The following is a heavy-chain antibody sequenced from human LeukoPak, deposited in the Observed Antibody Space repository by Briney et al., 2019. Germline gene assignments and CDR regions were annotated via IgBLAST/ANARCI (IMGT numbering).Heavy chain of an antibody. CDR2: INPNSGGT. V-gene: IGHV1-2*02. CDR3: ARLGHSGSYYGYGY. J-gene: IGHJ4*02. CDR1: VYTFTGYH. Sequence: ASVKVSCKASVYTFTGYHMHCVRQAPGQGLEWMGWINPNSGGTNYAQKFQGRVTMTRDTSISTAYMELSRLRSDDTAVYYCARLGHSGSYYGYGYWGQGTLVTVSS. D-gene: IGHD1-26*01.